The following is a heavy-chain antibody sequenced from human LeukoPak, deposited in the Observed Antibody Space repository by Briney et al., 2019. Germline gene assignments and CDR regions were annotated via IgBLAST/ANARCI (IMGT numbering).Heavy chain of an antibody. CDR3: AREVDY. V-gene: IGHV3-21*01. CDR2: ISSSSSYI. Sequence: PGGSLRLSCAASGFTFSTYTMNWVRQAPGKGPEWVSSISSSSSYIYFPDSVKDRFTISRDNAKNSLYLHMDSLRAEDTAVYYCAREVDYWGQGTLVTVSS. CDR1: GFTFSTYT. J-gene: IGHJ4*02.